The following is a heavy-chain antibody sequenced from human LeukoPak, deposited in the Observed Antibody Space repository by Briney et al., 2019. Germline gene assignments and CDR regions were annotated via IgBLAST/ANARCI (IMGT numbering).Heavy chain of an antibody. CDR1: GFTVSRYD. D-gene: IGHD1-1*01. CDR2: FGIVGDT. J-gene: IGHJ4*02. CDR3: ASLGENWNY. Sequence: GGSLRLSCAASGFTVSRYDMHWVRQATGKGLEWVSSFGIVGDTYYPGSVKGRFTMSRENASNTVHLQMNSLRDGDTAVYYCASLGENWNYWGQGTLVTVSS. V-gene: IGHV3-13*01.